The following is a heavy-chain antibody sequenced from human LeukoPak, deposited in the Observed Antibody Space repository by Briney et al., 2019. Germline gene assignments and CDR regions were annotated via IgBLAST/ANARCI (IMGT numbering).Heavy chain of an antibody. Sequence: GGSLRLSCAASGFTFSSYEMNWVRQAPGKGLEWVSYISSSGSTIYYADSVKGRFTTSRDNAKNSLYLQMNSLRAEDTAVYYCARVRRERWLQQLDYWGQGTLVTVSS. CDR3: ARVRRERWLQQLDY. CDR2: ISSSGSTI. CDR1: GFTFSSYE. D-gene: IGHD5-24*01. J-gene: IGHJ4*02. V-gene: IGHV3-48*03.